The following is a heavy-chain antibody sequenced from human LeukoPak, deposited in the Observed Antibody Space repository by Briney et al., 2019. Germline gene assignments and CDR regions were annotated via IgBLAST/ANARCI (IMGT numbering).Heavy chain of an antibody. CDR3: ARADGTNYYYYGMDV. CDR2: IHYSGST. Sequence: SETLSLTCTVSGGSFSRYYWTWIRQSPGKGLEWIGYIHYSGSTNYNPSLKSRVTISLDTSKSQFSLKLSSVTAADTAVYYCARADGTNYYYYGMDVWGQGTTVTVSS. J-gene: IGHJ6*02. CDR1: GGSFSRYY. D-gene: IGHD2-2*01. V-gene: IGHV4-59*01.